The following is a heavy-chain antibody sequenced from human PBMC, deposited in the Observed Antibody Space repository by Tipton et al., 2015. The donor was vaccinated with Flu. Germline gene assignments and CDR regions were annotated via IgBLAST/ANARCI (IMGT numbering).Heavy chain of an antibody. CDR3: ARGFIRLCDY. CDR2: ITPSATTR. CDR1: GFSFSTYG. Sequence: SLRLSCAASGFSFSTYGMHWVRQAPGKGLEWVSHITPSATTRYYADSVKGRFTISRDNAKNSLYLQMNSLRVEDTAVYYCARGFIRLCDYWGQGTLVTVSS. D-gene: IGHD3-16*01. V-gene: IGHV3-48*03. J-gene: IGHJ4*02.